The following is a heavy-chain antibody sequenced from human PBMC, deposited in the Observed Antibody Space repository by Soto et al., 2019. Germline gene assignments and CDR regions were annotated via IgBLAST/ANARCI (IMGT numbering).Heavy chain of an antibody. CDR3: ARIPTAAAGYYLDS. CDR1: GGSFSGYY. CDR2: SNHSGST. V-gene: IGHV4-34*01. Sequence: QVQLQQWGAGLLKPSETLSLTCAVYGGSFSGYYWSWIRQPPGKGLEWIGESNHSGSTNYNPSLKSRVTISVDTSKNPFPLKLSSVTAADKAVYYCARIPTAAAGYYLDSWGQGTLVTVSS. J-gene: IGHJ4*02. D-gene: IGHD6-13*01.